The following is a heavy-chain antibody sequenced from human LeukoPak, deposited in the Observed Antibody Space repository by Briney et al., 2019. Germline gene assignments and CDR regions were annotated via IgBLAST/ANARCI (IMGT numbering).Heavy chain of an antibody. V-gene: IGHV4-39*01. CDR2: IYYSEST. Sequence: SETLSLTCTASGGSISSSSYYWGWIRQPPGKGLEWIGSIYYSESTYYNPSLKSRVTISVDTSKNQFSLKLSSVTAADTAVYYCARRGYCSSTSCNDAFGIWGQGTMVTVSS. D-gene: IGHD2-2*01. J-gene: IGHJ3*02. CDR3: ARRGYCSSTSCNDAFGI. CDR1: GGSISSSSYY.